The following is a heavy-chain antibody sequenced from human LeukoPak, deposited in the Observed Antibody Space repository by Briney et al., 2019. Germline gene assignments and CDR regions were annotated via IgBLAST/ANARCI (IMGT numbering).Heavy chain of an antibody. CDR2: ISWNSGSI. CDR1: GFTFDDYA. J-gene: IGHJ3*02. V-gene: IGHV3-9*01. D-gene: IGHD2-21*01. Sequence: GGSLRLSCAASGFTFDDYAMHWVRQAPGKGLERGSGISWNSGSIGYADSVKGRFTISRDNAKNSLYLQMNSLRAEDTALYYCAKDIRHIVVVRAFDIWGQGTMVTVSS. CDR3: AKDIRHIVVVRAFDI.